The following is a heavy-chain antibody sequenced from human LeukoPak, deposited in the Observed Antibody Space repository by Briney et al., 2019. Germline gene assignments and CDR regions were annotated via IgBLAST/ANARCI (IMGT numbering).Heavy chain of an antibody. CDR2: IIDRGDYT. J-gene: IGHJ4*02. CDR3: AKDSSIGTYCTHAVCSQFDY. V-gene: IGHV3-23*01. Sequence: GGSLTLSCAGSGFTFSIYAMSWVRQAPGQGLEWGSVIIDRGDYTSYADSGRGRFTISRDNSRNKLYMQLISLRPKDTVVYYCAKDSSIGTYCTHAVCSQFDYWGQGTLVTVSS. CDR1: GFTFSIYA. D-gene: IGHD2-8*01.